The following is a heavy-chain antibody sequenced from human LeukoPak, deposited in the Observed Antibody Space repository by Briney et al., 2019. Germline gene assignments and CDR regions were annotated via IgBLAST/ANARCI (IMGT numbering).Heavy chain of an antibody. D-gene: IGHD2-15*01. CDR1: GFTFSSYA. Sequence: GGSLRLSCAAAGFTFSSYAMSWVRQAPGKGLEWVSAISGSGDSTYYVDSVKGRFTISRDNSKNTLYLQMNSLRAEDTALYYCAKDRLQPLDYWGLGTLVTVSS. J-gene: IGHJ4*02. CDR2: ISGSGDST. CDR3: AKDRLQPLDY. V-gene: IGHV3-23*01.